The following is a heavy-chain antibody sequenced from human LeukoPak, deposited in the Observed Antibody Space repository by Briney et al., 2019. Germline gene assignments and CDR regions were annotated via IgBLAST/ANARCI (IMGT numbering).Heavy chain of an antibody. Sequence: GGSLRLSCAASGFTVSSNYMSWVRQAPGKGLEWVSVIYSGGSTYYADSVKGRFTTSRDNSKNTLYLQMNSLRAEDTAVYYCAGDRAVGKYYYYYGMDVWGQGTTVTISS. D-gene: IGHD4-23*01. CDR3: AGDRAVGKYYYYYGMDV. CDR1: GFTVSSNY. J-gene: IGHJ6*02. V-gene: IGHV3-66*02. CDR2: IYSGGST.